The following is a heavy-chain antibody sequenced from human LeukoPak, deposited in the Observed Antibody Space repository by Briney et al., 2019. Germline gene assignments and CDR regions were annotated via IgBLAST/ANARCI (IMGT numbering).Heavy chain of an antibody. V-gene: IGHV3-7*01. D-gene: IGHD6-19*01. Sequence: PGGSLRLSCAASGFTFSSYWMSWVRQAPGKGLEWVANIKQDGSEKYYVDSVKGRFTISRDNAKNSLYLQMNSLRAEDTAVYYCAREGSVAANDDHYWGQGTLVTVSS. CDR1: GFTFSSYW. CDR2: IKQDGSEK. CDR3: AREGSVAANDDHY. J-gene: IGHJ4*02.